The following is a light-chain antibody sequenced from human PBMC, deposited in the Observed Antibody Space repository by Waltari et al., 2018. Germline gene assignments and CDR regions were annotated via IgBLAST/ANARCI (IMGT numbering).Light chain of an antibody. J-gene: IGLJ2*01. CDR1: KLGDKF. V-gene: IGLV3-1*01. Sequence: SYDLTQPPSVSVSPGQTANITCSGDKLGDKFAYWYQQKPGQSPVLVVFQDTKRPSGIPARFSGSNVGNIATLTISGTQAMDEADYYCQTWDSSTAFVVFGGGTKLTVL. CDR3: QTWDSSTAFVV. CDR2: QDT.